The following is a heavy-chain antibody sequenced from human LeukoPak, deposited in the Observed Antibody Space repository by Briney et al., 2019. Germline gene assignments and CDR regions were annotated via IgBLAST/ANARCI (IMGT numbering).Heavy chain of an antibody. V-gene: IGHV3-74*01. Sequence: PGGSLRLSCAASGFTFSRYWMHWVRQAPGKGLVRVSRINSDGSSTSYADSVKGRFTISRDNAKNTLYLQMNSLTVEDTAVYYCARDGLTETTRDSDYWGQGTLVTVSS. J-gene: IGHJ4*02. D-gene: IGHD4-11*01. CDR2: INSDGSST. CDR1: GFTFSRYW. CDR3: ARDGLTETTRDSDY.